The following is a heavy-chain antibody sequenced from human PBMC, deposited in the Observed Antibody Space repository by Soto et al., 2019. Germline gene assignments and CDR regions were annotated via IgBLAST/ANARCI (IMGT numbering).Heavy chain of an antibody. CDR1: GVSISSYY. CDR2: IYTSEST. V-gene: IGHV4-4*07. Sequence: PSETLSLTCTVSGVSISSYYWSWIRQPAGKGLEWIGRIYTSESTNDNPSHKTRVTIAIYTTKKQVSKKLSSVKVANTAVEYRARDIWSYYFDYWGQGTLVTVSS. CDR3: ARDIWSYYFDY. J-gene: IGHJ4*02. D-gene: IGHD3-3*01.